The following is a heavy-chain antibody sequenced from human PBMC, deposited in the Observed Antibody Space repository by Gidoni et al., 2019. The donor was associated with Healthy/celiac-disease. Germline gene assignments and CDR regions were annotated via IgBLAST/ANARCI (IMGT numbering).Heavy chain of an antibody. Sequence: QVQLVESGGGVVQPGRSLRLSCAASGFTFSSYGMHWVRQAPGKGLEWVAVISYDGSNKYYADSVKGRFTISRDNSKNTLYLQMNSLRAEDTAVYYCAKAQSGYSSSWYYYYYGMDVWGQGTTVTVSS. D-gene: IGHD6-13*01. CDR2: ISYDGSNK. V-gene: IGHV3-30*18. CDR3: AKAQSGYSSSWYYYYYGMDV. CDR1: GFTFSSYG. J-gene: IGHJ6*02.